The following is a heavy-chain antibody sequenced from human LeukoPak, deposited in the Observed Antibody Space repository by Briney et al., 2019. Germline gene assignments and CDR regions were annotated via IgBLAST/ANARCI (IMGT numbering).Heavy chain of an antibody. Sequence: ASVKVSFKASGYTFTIYGISWVRQAPGQGLEWMGWISAYNGNTNYAQKLQGRVTMTTDTSTSTAYMELRSLRSDDTAVYSCARSPGRGYSYGYAFWYWGQGTLVTVSS. CDR3: ARSPGRGYSYGYAFWY. CDR1: GYTFTIYG. V-gene: IGHV1-18*04. D-gene: IGHD5-18*01. J-gene: IGHJ4*02. CDR2: ISAYNGNT.